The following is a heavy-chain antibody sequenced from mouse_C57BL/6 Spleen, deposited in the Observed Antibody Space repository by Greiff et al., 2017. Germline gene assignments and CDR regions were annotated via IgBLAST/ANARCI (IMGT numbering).Heavy chain of an antibody. CDR1: GYAFTNYL. CDR2: INPGSGGT. J-gene: IGHJ2*01. Sequence: VQLQQSGAELVRPGTSVKVSCKASGYAFTNYLIEWVKQRPGQGLEWIGVINPGSGGTNYNQKFKGKATLTVDTSSSTAYMQLSSLTSEDSAVYYCARGAQAKEALFDYWGQGTTLTVSS. V-gene: IGHV1-54*01. CDR3: ARGAQAKEALFDY. D-gene: IGHD3-2*02.